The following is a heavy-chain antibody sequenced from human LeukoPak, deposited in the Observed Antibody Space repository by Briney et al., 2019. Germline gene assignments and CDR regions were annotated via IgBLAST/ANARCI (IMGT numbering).Heavy chain of an antibody. CDR2: ISGSSSYI. CDR3: AESGYNRFDY. Sequence: GGSLRLSCAASGFTFSSYSMNWVRQAPGKGLEWVSSISGSSSYIYYADSVKGRFTISRHNAKNSLYRQRNSLRAEDTAVYYCAESGYNRFDYWGQGTLVTVSS. D-gene: IGHD5-24*01. CDR1: GFTFSSYS. V-gene: IGHV3-21*04. J-gene: IGHJ4*02.